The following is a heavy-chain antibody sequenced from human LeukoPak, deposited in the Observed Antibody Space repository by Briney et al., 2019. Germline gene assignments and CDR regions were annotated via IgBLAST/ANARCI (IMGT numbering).Heavy chain of an antibody. CDR3: ARVLAPYNLRCFGTSPYYFDY. CDR1: GYTFTSYD. D-gene: IGHD3-10*01. J-gene: IGHJ4*02. V-gene: IGHV1-8*01. Sequence: GASVKPSCKASGYTFTSYDINWVRQATGQGLEWMGWMNPNSGNTSYAQKFPGRVTMTRNTSISTAYMELSSLGSEDTAVNDCARVLAPYNLRCFGTSPYYFDYSGQGTLVTASS. CDR2: MNPNSGNT.